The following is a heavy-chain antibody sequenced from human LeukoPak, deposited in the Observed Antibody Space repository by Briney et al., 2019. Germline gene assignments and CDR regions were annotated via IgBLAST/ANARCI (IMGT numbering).Heavy chain of an antibody. CDR1: GGSISSGDYY. CDR3: ARAYYDSSGYSFDY. Sequence: SETLSLTCTVSGGSISSGDYYWSWIRQPPGKGLEWIGYIYYSGSTYYNPSLKSRVTISVDTSKNQFSLKLSSVTAADMAVYYCARAYYDSSGYSFDYWGQGTLVTVSS. D-gene: IGHD3-22*01. CDR2: IYYSGST. V-gene: IGHV4-30-4*01. J-gene: IGHJ4*02.